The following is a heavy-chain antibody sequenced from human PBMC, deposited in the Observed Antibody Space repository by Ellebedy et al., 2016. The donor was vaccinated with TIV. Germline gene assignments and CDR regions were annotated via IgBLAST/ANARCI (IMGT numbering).Heavy chain of an antibody. D-gene: IGHD2-8*01. CDR3: ARAPWGCTNGVCYCDF. Sequence: GESLKISCAASGFTFSTYWMHWVRQAPGKGLMWVSRINTDGSSTGYADSVKGRFTISRDNAKNTLYLQMNGLRAEDTAVYYCARAPWGCTNGVCYCDFWGQGSLVTVSS. CDR1: GFTFSTYW. J-gene: IGHJ4*02. V-gene: IGHV3-74*01. CDR2: INTDGSST.